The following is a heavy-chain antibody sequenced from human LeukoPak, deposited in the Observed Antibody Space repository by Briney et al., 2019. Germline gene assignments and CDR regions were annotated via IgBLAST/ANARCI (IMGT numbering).Heavy chain of an antibody. V-gene: IGHV3-74*01. CDR1: GFTFSSSW. CDR3: TRPESSSSLACDH. D-gene: IGHD2-2*01. Sequence: GGSLRLSCAASGFTFSSSWMHWVRQAPGKGLVWVSRINSDGSTTNYADSVKGRFIISRDNAKNTLYLQMDSLRAEDTAVYYCTRPESSSSLACDHWGQGTLVTVSS. CDR2: INSDGSTT. J-gene: IGHJ4*02.